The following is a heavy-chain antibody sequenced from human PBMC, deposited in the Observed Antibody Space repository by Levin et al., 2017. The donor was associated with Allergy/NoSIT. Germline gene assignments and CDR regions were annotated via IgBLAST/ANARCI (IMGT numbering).Heavy chain of an antibody. CDR1: GFTFSSYG. CDR3: AKDQDCGGDCYYFDY. Sequence: GESLKISCAASGFTFSSYGMHWVRQAPGKGLEWVAVISYDGSNKYYADSVKGRFTISRDNSKNTLYLQMNSLRAEDTAVYYCAKDQDCGGDCYYFDYWGQGTLVTVSS. CDR2: ISYDGSNK. J-gene: IGHJ4*02. V-gene: IGHV3-30*18. D-gene: IGHD2-21*02.